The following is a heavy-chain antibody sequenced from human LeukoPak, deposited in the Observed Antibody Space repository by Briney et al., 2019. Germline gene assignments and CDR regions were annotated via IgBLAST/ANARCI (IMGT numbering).Heavy chain of an antibody. Sequence: GGSLRLSCAASGFTFNTYSMPWVRQAPGKGLEWVAVISYDGSNKYYADSVKGRFTISRDNSKNTLYLQMNSLRAEDTAVYYCASAPTFYRATYWGQGTLVTVSS. D-gene: IGHD2/OR15-2a*01. CDR2: ISYDGSNK. V-gene: IGHV3-30-3*01. CDR3: ASAPTFYRATY. CDR1: GFTFNTYS. J-gene: IGHJ4*02.